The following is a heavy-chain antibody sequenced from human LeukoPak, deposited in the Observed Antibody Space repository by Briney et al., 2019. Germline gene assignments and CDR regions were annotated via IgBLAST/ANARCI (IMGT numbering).Heavy chain of an antibody. CDR3: ARDCSSTSCYEGLDY. D-gene: IGHD2-2*01. J-gene: IGHJ4*02. V-gene: IGHV3-33*01. Sequence: GGSLRLSCAASGFTFSSYGMHWVRRAPGKGLEWVAVIWYDGSNKYYADSVKGRFTISRDNTKNTLYLQMNSLRAEDTAVYYCARDCSSTSCYEGLDYWGQGTLVTVSS. CDR2: IWYDGSNK. CDR1: GFTFSSYG.